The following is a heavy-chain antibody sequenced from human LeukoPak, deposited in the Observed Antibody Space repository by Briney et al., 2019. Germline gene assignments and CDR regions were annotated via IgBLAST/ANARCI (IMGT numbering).Heavy chain of an antibody. J-gene: IGHJ1*01. D-gene: IGHD6-19*01. V-gene: IGHV3-23*01. CDR2: ISSSGKST. CDR1: GFTLSSYA. CDR3: AKEPYRPPQWPGG. Sequence: GGSLRLSCAASGFTLSSYALSWVRQAPGKGPEWVSGISSSGKSTYYADSVKGRFTISRDNSKNTLYLQMNSLRAEDTAVYYCAKEPYRPPQWPGGWGQGTLVTVSS.